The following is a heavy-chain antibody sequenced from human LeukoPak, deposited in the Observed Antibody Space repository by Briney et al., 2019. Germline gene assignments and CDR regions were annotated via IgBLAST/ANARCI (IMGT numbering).Heavy chain of an antibody. CDR1: GYTFTTCD. CDR2: MNPNSGNT. J-gene: IGHJ4*02. Sequence: GASVKVSCKASGYTFTTCDINWVRQATGQGLEWMGWMNPNSGNTGYAQSFQGRVTMTRDTSASTAYMELSNLRSEDTAIYYCTRGSSGRRDYWGQGTLVTVSS. V-gene: IGHV1-8*01. D-gene: IGHD6-19*01. CDR3: TRGSSGRRDY.